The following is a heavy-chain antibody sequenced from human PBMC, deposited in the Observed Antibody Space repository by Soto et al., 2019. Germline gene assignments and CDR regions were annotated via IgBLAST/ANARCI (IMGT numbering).Heavy chain of an antibody. D-gene: IGHD5-12*01. CDR1: GFTFSSYR. CDR3: TRDWGSDWGYDIDF. J-gene: IGHJ4*02. CDR2: IKQDGSEK. V-gene: IGHV3-7*01. Sequence: GGSLRLSCAASGFTFSSYRMSWVRQAPGKGLEWVANIKQDGSEKYYVDSVKGRFTISRDNARNIVYLQMKSLTAEDTAVYYCTRDWGSDWGYDIDFWGQGTLVTVSS.